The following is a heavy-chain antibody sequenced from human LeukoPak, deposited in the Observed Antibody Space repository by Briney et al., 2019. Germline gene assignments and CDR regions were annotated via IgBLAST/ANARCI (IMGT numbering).Heavy chain of an antibody. CDR3: ARATYYYGSGSSRPFDY. CDR2: INHSGST. Sequence: PSETLSLTCTVSGGCISSSSYYWGWIRQPPGKGLEWIGEINHSGSTNYNPSLKSRVTISVDTSKNQFSLKLSSVTAADTAVYYCARATYYYGSGSSRPFDYWGQGTLVTVSS. D-gene: IGHD3-10*01. CDR1: GGCISSSSYY. J-gene: IGHJ4*02. V-gene: IGHV4-39*07.